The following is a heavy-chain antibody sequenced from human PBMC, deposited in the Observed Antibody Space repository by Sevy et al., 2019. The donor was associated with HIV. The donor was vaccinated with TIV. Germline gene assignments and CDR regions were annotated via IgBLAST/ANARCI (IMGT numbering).Heavy chain of an antibody. V-gene: IGHV3-33*06. CDR3: AKDFDSIAMPAFPDN. D-gene: IGHD3-9*01. CDR1: GFTFINYG. J-gene: IGHJ4*02. Sequence: AGSLRLSFAASGFTFINYGLHWVRQVPGKGREGVEVIGYDGRNYDYEDSLKGRFSVSRDNSKNKLYLEMKSLRPEDTAVYFCAKDFDSIAMPAFPDNWGQGTLVTVSS. CDR2: IGYDGRNY.